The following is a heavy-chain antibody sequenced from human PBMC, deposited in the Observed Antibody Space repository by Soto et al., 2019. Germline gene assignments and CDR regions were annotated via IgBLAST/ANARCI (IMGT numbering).Heavy chain of an antibody. Sequence: QVQLQQWGAGLLKPSETLSLTCAVYGGSFSGYYWSWIRQPPGKGLEWIGEINHSGSTNYNPSLKPRVTISVHTSKNQFSLQLGSVTAADTAVYYCARGPWLRRPGRFDPWGQATLVTVSS. CDR2: INHSGST. CDR3: ARGPWLRRPGRFDP. J-gene: IGHJ5*02. V-gene: IGHV4-34*01. CDR1: GGSFSGYY. D-gene: IGHD5-12*01.